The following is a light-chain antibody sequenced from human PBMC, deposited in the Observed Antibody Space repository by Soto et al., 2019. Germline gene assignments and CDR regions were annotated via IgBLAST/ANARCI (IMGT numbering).Light chain of an antibody. CDR3: QQGHNRPLT. CDR1: QSINSE. CDR2: GAS. Sequence: EIVMTQSPATLSLSPGERAAISCRASQSINSELDWYQQKPGQPPRLLIYGASTMATGVPSRFTGSESGSDFTLTISRLQSEDFAVYYCQQGHNRPLTFGQGTRLDI. V-gene: IGKV3-15*01. J-gene: IGKJ2*01.